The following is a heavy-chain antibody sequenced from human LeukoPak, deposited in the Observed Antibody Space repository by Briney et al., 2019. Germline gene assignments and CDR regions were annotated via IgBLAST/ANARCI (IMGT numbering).Heavy chain of an antibody. CDR2: IYYSGST. Sequence: SETLSLTCTVSGGSISSYYWSWIRQPPGKGLEWIGSIYYSGSTNYNSSLKSRLTISVDTSKNQFSLKLSSVTAADTAVYYCARDAYYYGSGSFDYWGRGTLVTVSS. J-gene: IGHJ4*02. CDR1: GGSISSYY. CDR3: ARDAYYYGSGSFDY. D-gene: IGHD3-10*01. V-gene: IGHV4-59*01.